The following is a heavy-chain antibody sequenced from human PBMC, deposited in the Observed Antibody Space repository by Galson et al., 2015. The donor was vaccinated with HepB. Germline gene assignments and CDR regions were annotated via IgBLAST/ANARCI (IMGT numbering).Heavy chain of an antibody. D-gene: IGHD6-19*01. V-gene: IGHV3-30*18. J-gene: IGHJ4*02. Sequence: SLRLSCAASGFTFSSYGMHWVRQAPGKGLEWVAVISYDGSNKYYADSVKGRFTISRDNSKNTLYLQMNSLRAEDTAVYYCAKDVWQWLYYFDYWGQGTLVTVSS. CDR2: ISYDGSNK. CDR1: GFTFSSYG. CDR3: AKDVWQWLYYFDY.